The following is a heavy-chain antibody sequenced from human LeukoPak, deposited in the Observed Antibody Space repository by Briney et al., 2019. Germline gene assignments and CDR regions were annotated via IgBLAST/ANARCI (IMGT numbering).Heavy chain of an antibody. Sequence: GGSLRLSCTASGFSFSNYWMSWVRQAPGKGLEWVANIKQDGSEIYYVDSVKGRFTISRDNAKNSLYLQMNSLRAEDTAVYYCGRAMDVWGRGTTVTVSS. CDR1: GFSFSNYW. V-gene: IGHV3-7*01. CDR3: GRAMDV. J-gene: IGHJ6*02. CDR2: IKQDGSEI.